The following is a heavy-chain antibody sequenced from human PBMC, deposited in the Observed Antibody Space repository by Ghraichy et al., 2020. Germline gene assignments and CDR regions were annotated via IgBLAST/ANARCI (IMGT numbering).Heavy chain of an antibody. Sequence: SGPTLVKPTQTLTLTCTFSGFSLSTTRVGVAWIRQPPGKALEWLALIFWDDDKRYSPFLPARLTITKDTSKNQVVLIMTNVDPVDTATYYCARLTTSLVYYFDAGAREPWSPSRQ. CDR3: ARLTTSLVYYFDA. CDR1: GFSLSTTRVG. D-gene: IGHD4-17*01. J-gene: IGHJ4*02. V-gene: IGHV2-5*02. CDR2: IFWDDDK.